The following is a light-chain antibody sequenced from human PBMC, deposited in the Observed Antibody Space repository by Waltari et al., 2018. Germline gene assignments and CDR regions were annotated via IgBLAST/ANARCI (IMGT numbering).Light chain of an antibody. J-gene: IGKJ2*01. V-gene: IGKV1-39*01. CDR1: QSISSY. CDR2: AAS. Sequence: DIQMTQSPSSLSASVGDRVTITCRASQSISSYLNWYQQKPVKAPKLLIYAASSLQSGVPSRFSGSGSGTDFTLTISSLQPEDFATYYCQQSYSTPPYTFVQGTKLEIK. CDR3: QQSYSTPPYT.